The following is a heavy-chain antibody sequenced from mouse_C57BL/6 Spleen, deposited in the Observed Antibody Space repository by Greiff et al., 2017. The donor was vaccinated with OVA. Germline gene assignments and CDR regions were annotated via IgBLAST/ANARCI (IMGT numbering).Heavy chain of an antibody. CDR1: SYTFTSYW. V-gene: IGHV1-52*01. CDR2: IDPSDSET. D-gene: IGHD2-3*01. CDR3: ARSDYDGYYRDY. J-gene: IGHJ2*01. Sequence: QVQLQQPGAELVRPGSSVKLSCKASSYTFTSYWMHWVKQRPIQGLEWIGNIDPSDSETHYNQKFKDKATLTVDKSSSTAYMQLSSLKSEDSAVYYCARSDYDGYYRDYWGQGTTLTVSS.